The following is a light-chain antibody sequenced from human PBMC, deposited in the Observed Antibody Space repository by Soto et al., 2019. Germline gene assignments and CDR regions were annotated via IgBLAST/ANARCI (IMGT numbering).Light chain of an antibody. J-gene: IGLJ1*01. CDR2: DVN. CDR1: SSDVGGYNY. Sequence: QSVLTQPRSVSASPGQSVAISCTGTSSDVGGYNYVSWYQQHPDKAPKVMIYDVNKRPSGVPDRFSGSKSGNTASLTISGLQAEDEADYYCCSHAGSYTYVFGTGTKLTVL. CDR3: CSHAGSYTYV. V-gene: IGLV2-11*01.